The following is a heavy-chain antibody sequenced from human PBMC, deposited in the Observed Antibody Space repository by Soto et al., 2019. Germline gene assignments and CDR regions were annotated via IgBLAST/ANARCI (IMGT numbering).Heavy chain of an antibody. CDR1: GFTFSTYD. CDR2: ISVSGDNT. V-gene: IGHV3-23*01. D-gene: IGHD3-3*01. Sequence: AGGSLRLSCAASGFTFSTYDLNWVRQAAGKGLEWVSSISVSGDNTYYADSVKGRFTISRDNSKNTLYLQMNNLRAEDTAVYYCADGGEWSFNFVYWGQGTQVTVSS. CDR3: ADGGEWSFNFVY. J-gene: IGHJ4*02.